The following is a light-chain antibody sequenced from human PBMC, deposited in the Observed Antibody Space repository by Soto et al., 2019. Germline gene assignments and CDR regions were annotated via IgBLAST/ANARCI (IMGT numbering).Light chain of an antibody. J-gene: IGKJ4*01. CDR1: QSVRSN. CDR2: GAS. CDR3: QQYNAWPLT. Sequence: EIVMRQSPATLSVSPGERVTLSCRASQSVRSNLAWYQQRPGQAPRLLIYGASTRATGVPTRFSGSGSGTEFTLIIGSLQSEDSATYYCQQYNAWPLTFGGGTKVEIK. V-gene: IGKV3-15*01.